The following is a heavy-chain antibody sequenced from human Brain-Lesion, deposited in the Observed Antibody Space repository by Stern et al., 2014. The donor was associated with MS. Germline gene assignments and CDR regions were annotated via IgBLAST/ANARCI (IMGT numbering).Heavy chain of an antibody. Sequence: QVQLVQSGAEVKKPGASVKVSCKVSGYTLTEFSMHWVRQAPRQGLEWMGGFDPEDGETIYAQKFQGRVTMTADTSTATSFMELSSLRYEDTAVDYCATLAPGAGGNYYRHFDDWGQGTLVTVSS. D-gene: IGHD1-26*01. V-gene: IGHV1-24*01. CDR2: FDPEDGET. CDR1: GYTLTEFS. CDR3: ATLAPGAGGNYYRHFDD. J-gene: IGHJ4*02.